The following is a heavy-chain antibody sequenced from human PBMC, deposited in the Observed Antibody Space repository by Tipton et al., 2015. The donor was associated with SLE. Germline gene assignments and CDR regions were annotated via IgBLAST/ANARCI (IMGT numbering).Heavy chain of an antibody. V-gene: IGHV4-61*09. CDR2: IYSSGSA. J-gene: IGHJ3*02. Sequence: TLSLTCTVSGGSISSSSYYWSWIRQPPGKGLEWIGYIYSSGSAKYNPSLTSRVTMSVDTSNNQFSLKLSSVTATDTAVYYCASGVVTTKLGASDIWGQGTVVTVSS. CDR3: ASGVVTTKLGASDI. CDR1: GGSISSSSYY. D-gene: IGHD4-17*01.